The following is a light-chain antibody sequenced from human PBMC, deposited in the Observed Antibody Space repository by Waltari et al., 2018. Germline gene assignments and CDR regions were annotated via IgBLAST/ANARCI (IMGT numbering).Light chain of an antibody. CDR2: STS. V-gene: IGLV7-43*01. Sequence: QTVVTQEPSLTVSPGGTVTLTCASSTGAVTSGYYPNWFQQKPGQAPRSLIYSTSNKRAWPPARYSGSLLGGKAALTLSGVHPEDEAEYYCLLYYGGPWVFGGGTKLTVL. J-gene: IGLJ3*02. CDR1: TGAVTSGYY. CDR3: LLYYGGPWV.